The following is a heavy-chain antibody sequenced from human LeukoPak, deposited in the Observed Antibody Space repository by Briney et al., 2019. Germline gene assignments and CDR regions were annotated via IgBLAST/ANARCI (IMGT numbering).Heavy chain of an antibody. D-gene: IGHD2-2*01. Sequence: GGSLRLSCAASGFTFSSYGMHWVRQAPGKGLEWVAAISYDGSSKYYADSVMGRFSVSRDNSKNTLYLQLSSLRPEDTAVYYCARDHQLQNGNWFDPWGKGTLVTVSS. CDR1: GFTFSSYG. V-gene: IGHV3-30*03. CDR3: ARDHQLQNGNWFDP. CDR2: ISYDGSSK. J-gene: IGHJ5*02.